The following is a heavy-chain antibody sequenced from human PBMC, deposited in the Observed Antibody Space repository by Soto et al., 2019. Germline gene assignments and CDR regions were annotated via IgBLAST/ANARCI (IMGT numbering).Heavy chain of an antibody. V-gene: IGHV4-59*08. Sequence: SETLSLTCTVSGGSISSYYWSWIRQPPGKGLEWIGYIYYSGSTNYNPSLKSRVTISVDTSKNQFSLKLSSVTAADTAVYYCARSRITYYYYYYMDVWGKGTTVTVSS. D-gene: IGHD3-16*01. CDR1: GGSISSYY. J-gene: IGHJ6*03. CDR3: ARSRITYYYYYYMDV. CDR2: IYYSGST.